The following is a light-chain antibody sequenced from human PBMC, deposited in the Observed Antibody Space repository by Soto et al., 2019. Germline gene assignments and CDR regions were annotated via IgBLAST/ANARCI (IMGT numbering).Light chain of an antibody. CDR1: QTISSW. V-gene: IGKV1-5*03. Sequence: DIQMTQSPSTLSASVGDRVTITCRASQTISSWLAWYQQKPGQAPKLLIYKASSLESAVPSRFSGSGSGTEFTLTFSGLQPDDFASYYCQQYNSYPLTFGGGTKVDIK. J-gene: IGKJ4*01. CDR3: QQYNSYPLT. CDR2: KAS.